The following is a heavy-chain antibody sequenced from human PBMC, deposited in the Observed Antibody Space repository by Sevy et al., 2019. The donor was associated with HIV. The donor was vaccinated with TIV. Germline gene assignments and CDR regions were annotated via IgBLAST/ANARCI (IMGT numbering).Heavy chain of an antibody. CDR2: INHSGST. D-gene: IGHD2-2*01. V-gene: IGHV4-34*01. CDR1: GGSFSGYY. Sequence: SETLSLTCAVYGGSFSGYYWSWIRQPPGKGLEWIGEINHSGSTNYNPSFKSRVTISVDKSKDQFSLKLSSVTAADTALYYCARHCSGTSCSHAFDIWGQGTMVTVSS. J-gene: IGHJ3*02. CDR3: ARHCSGTSCSHAFDI.